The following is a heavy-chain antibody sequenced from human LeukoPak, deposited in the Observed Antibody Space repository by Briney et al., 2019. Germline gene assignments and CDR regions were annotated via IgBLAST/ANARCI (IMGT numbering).Heavy chain of an antibody. CDR3: ARGQGLTYYYGSGSYQDV. V-gene: IGHV1-2*02. CDR1: GYTFTGYY. D-gene: IGHD3-10*01. CDR2: INPNSGGT. Sequence: ASVKVSCKASGYTFTGYYMHWVRQAPGQGREWMGWINPNSGGTNYAQKFQGRVTMTRDTSISTAYMELSRLRSDDTAVYYCARGQGLTYYYGSGSYQDVWGKGTTVTISS. J-gene: IGHJ6*04.